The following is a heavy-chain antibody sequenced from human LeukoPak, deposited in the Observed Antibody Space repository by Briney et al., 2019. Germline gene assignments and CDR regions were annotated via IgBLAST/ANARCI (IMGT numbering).Heavy chain of an antibody. V-gene: IGHV4-59*01. CDR3: ARGGGSGSYWGHFDY. D-gene: IGHD3-10*01. Sequence: PSETLSLTCTVSGGSISSYYWSWIRQPPGKGLEWIGYIYYSGSTNYNPSLKSRVTISVDTSKNQFSLKLSSVTAADTAVYYCARGGGSGSYWGHFDYWGQGTLVTVSS. CDR1: GGSISSYY. J-gene: IGHJ4*02. CDR2: IYYSGST.